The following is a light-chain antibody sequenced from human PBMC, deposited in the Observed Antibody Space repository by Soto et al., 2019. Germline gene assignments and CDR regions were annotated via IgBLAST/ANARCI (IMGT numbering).Light chain of an antibody. CDR3: QQYNNWPIT. V-gene: IGKV3-15*01. Sequence: ERVMTQSPATLSVYPGESDTLSCRASLRVSANLGWYHQKPGQAPRLLIYAASTRATGIPARFSGSGSGTEFTLTISSLQFEDFAGYYCQQYNNWPITFGQGTRLEI. J-gene: IGKJ5*01. CDR2: AAS. CDR1: LRVSAN.